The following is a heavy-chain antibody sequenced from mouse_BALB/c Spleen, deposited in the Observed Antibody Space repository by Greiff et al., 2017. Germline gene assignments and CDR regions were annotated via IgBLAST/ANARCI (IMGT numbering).Heavy chain of an antibody. CDR2: ISYSGST. D-gene: IGHD1-1*01. CDR1: GDSITSGY. Sequence: EVMLVESGPSLVKPSQTLSLTCSVTGDSITSGYWNWIRKFPGNKLEYMGYISYSGSTYYNPSLKSRISITRDTSKNQYYLQLNSVTTEDTATYYCARYGYYYGSSYAMDYWGQGTSVTVSS. CDR3: ARYGYYYGSSYAMDY. V-gene: IGHV3-8*02. J-gene: IGHJ4*01.